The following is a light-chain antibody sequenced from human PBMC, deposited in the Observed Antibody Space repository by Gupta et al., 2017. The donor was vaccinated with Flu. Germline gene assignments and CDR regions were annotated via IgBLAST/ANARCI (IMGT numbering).Light chain of an antibody. J-gene: IGLJ2*01. CDR2: KNN. CDR3: QSYDYSNHAV. Sequence: PGKTVTISCTRTSGSIASNYVQWYQHRPGRAPTTVIYKNNQRPSGVPDRFSGSIDSSSDSASLTISGLKTEDEADYYCQSYDYSNHAVFGGGTKLTVL. CDR1: SGSIASNY. V-gene: IGLV6-57*03.